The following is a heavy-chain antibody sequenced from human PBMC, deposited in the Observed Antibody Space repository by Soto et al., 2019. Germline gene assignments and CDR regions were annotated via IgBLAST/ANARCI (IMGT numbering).Heavy chain of an antibody. V-gene: IGHV2-5*01. J-gene: IGHJ3*01. CDR2: IYWNDDK. CDR3: AHRNSNPGPDAFDF. Sequence: SGPTLVNPTQTLTLTCTFSGFSLSTSGVGVGWIRQPPGKALEWLALIYWNDDKRYSPSLKSRLTITKDTSKNQVVLTMTNMDPVDTATYYLAHRNSNPGPDAFDFWGQGTMVTVSS. CDR1: GFSLSTSGVG.